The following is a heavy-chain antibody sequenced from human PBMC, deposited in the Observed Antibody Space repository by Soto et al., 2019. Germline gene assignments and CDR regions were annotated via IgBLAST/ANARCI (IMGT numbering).Heavy chain of an antibody. CDR2: IYPGDSDT. J-gene: IGHJ6*02. CDR3: AVPGIAAAGTTYYYGMDV. Sequence: PGESLKISCKGSGYSFTSYWIGWVRQMPGKGLEWMGIIYPGDSDTRYSPSFQGQVTISADKSISTAYLQWSSLKASDTAMYYCAVPGIAAAGTTYYYGMDVWGQGTTVIVSS. V-gene: IGHV5-51*01. CDR1: GYSFTSYW. D-gene: IGHD6-13*01.